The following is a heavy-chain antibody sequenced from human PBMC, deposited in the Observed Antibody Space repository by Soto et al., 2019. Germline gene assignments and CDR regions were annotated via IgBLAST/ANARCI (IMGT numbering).Heavy chain of an antibody. CDR2: TYYRSKWYN. D-gene: IGHD3-10*01. Sequence: SQTLSLTCAISGDSVSSNSAAWNWIRQSPSRGLEWLGRTYYRSKWYNDYAVSVKSRITINPDTSKNQFSLQLNSVTPEDTAVYYCARVTRYYYGSGSHYFAYWGQGTLVTVSS. J-gene: IGHJ4*02. V-gene: IGHV6-1*01. CDR1: GDSVSSNSAA. CDR3: ARVTRYYYGSGSHYFAY.